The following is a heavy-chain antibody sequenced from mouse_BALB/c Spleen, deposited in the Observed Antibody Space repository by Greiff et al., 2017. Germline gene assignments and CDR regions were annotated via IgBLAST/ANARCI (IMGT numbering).Heavy chain of an antibody. CDR2: INSNGGST. Sequence: EVMLVESGGGLVKLGGSLKLSCAASGFTFSSYYMSWVRQTPEKRLELVAAINSNGGSTYYPDTVKGRFTISRDNAKNTLYLQMSSLKSEDTALYYCARRATARGYAMDYWGQGTSVTVSS. V-gene: IGHV5-6-2*01. CDR3: ARRATARGYAMDY. J-gene: IGHJ4*01. D-gene: IGHD3-1*01. CDR1: GFTFSSYY.